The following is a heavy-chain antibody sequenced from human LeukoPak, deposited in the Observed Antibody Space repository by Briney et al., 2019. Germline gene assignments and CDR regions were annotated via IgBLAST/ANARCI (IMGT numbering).Heavy chain of an antibody. Sequence: GGSLRLSCAATGFTFSSYEMTWVRQAPGKGLEWVSYISSSGSTTKYADSVKGRFTISRDNAKNSLYLQMNSLRAEDTAVYYCAELGITMIGGVWGKGTTVTISS. D-gene: IGHD3-10*02. V-gene: IGHV3-48*03. CDR3: AELGITMIGGV. CDR2: ISSSGSTT. J-gene: IGHJ6*04. CDR1: GFTFSSYE.